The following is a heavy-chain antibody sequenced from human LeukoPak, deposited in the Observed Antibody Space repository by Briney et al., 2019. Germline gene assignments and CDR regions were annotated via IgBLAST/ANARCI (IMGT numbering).Heavy chain of an antibody. D-gene: IGHD1-14*01. J-gene: IGHJ6*02. CDR1: GFTFSSYA. Sequence: GGSLRLSCAASGFTFSSYAMSWVRQAPGKGLEWVSGIVGTSGDTYYADSVKGRFTISRDNSKSTLYLQMNSLRAEDAAVYYCAKTIVPTRNYDYYYGMDVWGQGTTVTVSS. CDR3: AKTIVPTRNYDYYYGMDV. CDR2: IVGTSGDT. V-gene: IGHV3-23*01.